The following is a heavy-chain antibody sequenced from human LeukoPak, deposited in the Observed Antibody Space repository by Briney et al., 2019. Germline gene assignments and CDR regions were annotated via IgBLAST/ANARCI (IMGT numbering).Heavy chain of an antibody. CDR2: IYYSGST. CDR3: ASTGDCSSTSCSWYFFDY. CDR1: GGSISSYY. Sequence: SEALSLTCTVSGGSISSYYWSWIRQLPGKGLEWIGNIYYSGSTYYNPSLKSRVTISVDTSKNQFSLKLTSVTAADTAVYYCASTGDCSSTSCSWYFFDYWGQGALVTVSS. D-gene: IGHD2-2*01. J-gene: IGHJ4*02. V-gene: IGHV4-59*04.